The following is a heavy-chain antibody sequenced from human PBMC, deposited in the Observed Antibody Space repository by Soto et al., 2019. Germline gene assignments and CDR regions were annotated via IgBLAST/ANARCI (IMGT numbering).Heavy chain of an antibody. J-gene: IGHJ4*02. V-gene: IGHV3-30-3*01. CDR1: GFTFSSYA. Sequence: GGSLILSCAASGFTFSSYAMHWVRQAPGKGLEWVAVISYDGSNKYYADSVKGRFTISRDNSKNTLYLQMNSLRAEDTAVSYCTRARSDHNFDYWGQGTLVTVSS. CDR2: ISYDGSNK. CDR3: TRARSDHNFDY. D-gene: IGHD2-21*02.